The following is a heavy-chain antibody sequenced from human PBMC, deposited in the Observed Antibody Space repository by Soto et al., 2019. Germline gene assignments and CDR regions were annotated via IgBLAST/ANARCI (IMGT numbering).Heavy chain of an antibody. CDR1: GFTFSSYS. D-gene: IGHD3-10*01. CDR2: ISSSSSTI. Sequence: GGSLRLSCAASGFTFSSYSMNWVRQAPGKGLEWVSYISSSSSTIYYADSVKGRFTISRDNAKNSLYLQMNSLRAEDTAVYYCARVNMVRGVITYMDVWGKGTTVTVSS. V-gene: IGHV3-48*01. J-gene: IGHJ6*03. CDR3: ARVNMVRGVITYMDV.